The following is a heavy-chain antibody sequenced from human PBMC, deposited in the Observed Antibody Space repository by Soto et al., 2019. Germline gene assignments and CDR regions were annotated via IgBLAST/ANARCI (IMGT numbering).Heavy chain of an antibody. D-gene: IGHD3-3*01. Sequence: XGSRRLSFAASGFTFSSYGMHWVLQAPGKGLEWVAVISYDGSNKYYADAVKGRFTISRDNSKNTLYLQMNSLRAEDTAVYYCAKDWSYDFWSGYYPLYYYYGMDVWGQGTTVTVSS. J-gene: IGHJ6*02. V-gene: IGHV3-30*18. CDR3: AKDWSYDFWSGYYPLYYYYGMDV. CDR2: ISYDGSNK. CDR1: GFTFSSYG.